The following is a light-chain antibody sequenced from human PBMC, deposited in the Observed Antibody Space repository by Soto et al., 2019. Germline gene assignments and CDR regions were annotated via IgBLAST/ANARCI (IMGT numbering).Light chain of an antibody. J-gene: IGLJ3*02. Sequence: QSVLTQPRSVSGAPGQRVTISCTGSSSNIGAGYDVQWYQQLPGTAPRLLIHANSNRPSGVPDRLSGSKSGTSGSLAITGLQAEDEGVYYCQSYDNSLSGLVVGGGTKLTVL. V-gene: IGLV1-40*01. CDR1: SSNIGAGYD. CDR3: QSYDNSLSGLV. CDR2: ANS.